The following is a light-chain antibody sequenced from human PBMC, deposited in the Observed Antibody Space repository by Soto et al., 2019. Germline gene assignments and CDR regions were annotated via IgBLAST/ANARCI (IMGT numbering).Light chain of an antibody. J-gene: IGKJ1*01. CDR2: AAS. CDR1: QDISNW. Sequence: DIQMTQSPSSVSASVGDRVTITCRASQDISNWLAWYQQKPGKVPKLLIYAASTLQSGVPSRFSGSGSGTDFTLTISSLQPEDVATYYCQKYNSAPWTFGQGTKVDIK. V-gene: IGKV1-27*01. CDR3: QKYNSAPWT.